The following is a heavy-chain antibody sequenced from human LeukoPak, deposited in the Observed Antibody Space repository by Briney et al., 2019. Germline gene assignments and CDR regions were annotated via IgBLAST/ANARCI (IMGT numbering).Heavy chain of an antibody. J-gene: IGHJ4*02. CDR2: ISSSSSYI. V-gene: IGHV3-21*01. Sequence: GGSLRLSCAASGFTFSSYSMNWVRQAPGKGLEWVSSISSSSSYIYYADSVKGRSTISRDNAKNSLYLQMNSLRAEDTAVYYCARDGDFDWLLYLDYWGQGTLVTVSS. D-gene: IGHD3-9*01. CDR3: ARDGDFDWLLYLDY. CDR1: GFTFSSYS.